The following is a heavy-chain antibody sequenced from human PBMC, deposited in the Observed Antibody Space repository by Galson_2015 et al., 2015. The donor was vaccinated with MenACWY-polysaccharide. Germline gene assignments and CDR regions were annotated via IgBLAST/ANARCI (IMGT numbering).Heavy chain of an antibody. J-gene: IGHJ4*02. CDR3: ARDFTAWVPGGCDF. CDR2: LSAYNGNT. Sequence: QSGAEAKKPGASVTVSCKASGYTFSTYGISWVRQAPGLGLEWMGWLSAYNGNTNYAQKLQGRVSMTTDTSTSTAYMELRSLRSDDTAVYYCARDFTAWVPGGCDFWGQGTLVIVSS. D-gene: IGHD1-26*01. CDR1: GYTFSTYG. V-gene: IGHV1-18*01.